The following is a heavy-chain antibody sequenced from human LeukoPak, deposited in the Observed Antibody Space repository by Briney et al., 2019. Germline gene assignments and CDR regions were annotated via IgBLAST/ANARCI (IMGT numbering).Heavy chain of an antibody. CDR1: GFNFGRYT. D-gene: IGHD6-19*01. Sequence: GGSLRLSCATSGFNFGRYTIHWVRQAPGKGLEWVGRIKSKTDGGTTDYAAPVKGRFTISRDDSKNTLYLQMNSLKTEDTAVYYCIAVAGLDYWGQGTLVTVSS. CDR3: IAVAGLDY. V-gene: IGHV3-15*07. CDR2: IKSKTDGGTT. J-gene: IGHJ4*02.